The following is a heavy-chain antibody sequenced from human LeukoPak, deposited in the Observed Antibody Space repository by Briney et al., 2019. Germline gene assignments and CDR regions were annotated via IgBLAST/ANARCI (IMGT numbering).Heavy chain of an antibody. J-gene: IGHJ3*02. V-gene: IGHV6-1*01. CDR2: TYFRSKWYN. CDR1: GDSVSSNSAA. Sequence: SQTLSLTCALSGDSVSSNSAAWNWFRQSPSRGLEWLGRTYFRSKWYNDYAVSVQSRISVNPDTSKNQFSLHLNSVTPEDTAVYYCARFVEHQLVRDAFDIWGQGTMVTVSS. D-gene: IGHD6-13*01. CDR3: ARFVEHQLVRDAFDI.